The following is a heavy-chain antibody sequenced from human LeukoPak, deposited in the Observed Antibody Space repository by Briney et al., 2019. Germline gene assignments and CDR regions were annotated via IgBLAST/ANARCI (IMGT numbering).Heavy chain of an antibody. CDR3: ARVATVPPEYMDV. V-gene: IGHV1-69*13. J-gene: IGHJ6*03. Sequence: SVKVSCKASGYTFTSYGISWVRQAPGQGLEWMGGIIPIFGTANYAQKFQGRVTITADESTSTAYMELSSLRSEDTAVYYCARVATVPPEYMDVWGKGTTVTISS. CDR1: GYTFTSYG. CDR2: IIPIFGTA. D-gene: IGHD4-17*01.